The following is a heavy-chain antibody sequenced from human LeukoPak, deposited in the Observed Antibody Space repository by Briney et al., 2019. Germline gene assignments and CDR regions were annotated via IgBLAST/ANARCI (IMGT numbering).Heavy chain of an antibody. D-gene: IGHD4-17*01. CDR1: GGSISSSSYY. V-gene: IGHV4-39*07. CDR3: AREGLSTVTTKAFDI. J-gene: IGHJ3*02. CDR2: IYYSGST. Sequence: PSETLSLTCTVSGGSISSSSYYWGWIRQPPGKGLEWIGSIYYSGSTYYNPSLKSRVTISVDTSKNQFSLKLSSVTAADTAVYYCAREGLSTVTTKAFDIWGQGTMVTVSS.